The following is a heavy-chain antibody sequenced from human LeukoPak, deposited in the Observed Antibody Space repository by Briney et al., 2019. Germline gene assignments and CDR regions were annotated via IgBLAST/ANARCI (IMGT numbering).Heavy chain of an antibody. CDR2: INPNSGGT. V-gene: IGHV1-2*02. Sequence: ASVKVSCKASGYTFTGYYMHWVRQAPGQGLEWMGWINPNSGGTNYAQKFQGRVTMTRDASISTAYVELSRLRSDDTAVYYCARPHIAAAEGPPSDYWGQGTLVTVSS. CDR3: ARPHIAAAEGPPSDY. CDR1: GYTFTGYY. J-gene: IGHJ4*02. D-gene: IGHD6-13*01.